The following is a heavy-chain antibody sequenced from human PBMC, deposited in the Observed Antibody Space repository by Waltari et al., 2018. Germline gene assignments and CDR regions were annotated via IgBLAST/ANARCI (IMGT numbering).Heavy chain of an antibody. Sequence: EVQLVESGGGLVKPGGSLRLSCAVSGFTLSKAWMSWGRQAPGKGLEWVGRIKNKDDDGTTEYGAPVKGRFTISGDDSENTLYLQMNSLKTEDTAVYYCATLGNPGYFKYWGQGTLVTVSS. J-gene: IGHJ4*02. D-gene: IGHD3-9*01. CDR3: ATLGNPGYFKY. CDR2: IKNKDDDGTT. V-gene: IGHV3-15*01. CDR1: GFTLSKAW.